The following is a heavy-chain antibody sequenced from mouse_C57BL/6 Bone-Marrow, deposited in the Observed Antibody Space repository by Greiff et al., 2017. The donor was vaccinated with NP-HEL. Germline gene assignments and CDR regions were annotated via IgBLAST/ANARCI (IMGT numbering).Heavy chain of an antibody. D-gene: IGHD1-1*01. CDR3: ARKAYYGRSYEVAY. J-gene: IGHJ3*01. Sequence: QVQLQQPGAELVKPGASVKLSCKASGYTFTTYWMQWVKQRPGQGLEWIGEIDPSASYTNYNQKFKGKATLTVDTSSSTANMQLSSLTSEDSAVYYCARKAYYGRSYEVAYWGQGTLVTVSA. V-gene: IGHV1-50*01. CDR2: IDPSASYT. CDR1: GYTFTTYW.